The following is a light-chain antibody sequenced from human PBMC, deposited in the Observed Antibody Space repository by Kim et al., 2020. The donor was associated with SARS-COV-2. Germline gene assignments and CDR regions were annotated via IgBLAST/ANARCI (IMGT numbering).Light chain of an antibody. J-gene: IGLJ2*01. Sequence: ALGQQVRLTCQGDSLSNYYAAWYQQKPGQAPTLVLYGKYDRPSGVPDRFSGSASGNTASLTITGAQAEDEGDYYCSSRDSSGDRVVFGGGTQLTVL. CDR3: SSRDSSGDRVV. CDR1: SLSNYY. CDR2: GKY. V-gene: IGLV3-19*01.